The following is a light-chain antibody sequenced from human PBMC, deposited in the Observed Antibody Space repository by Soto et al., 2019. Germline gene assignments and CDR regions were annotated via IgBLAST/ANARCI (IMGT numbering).Light chain of an antibody. V-gene: IGKV2-28*01. Sequence: DTVMTQSPLSLPVTPGEPASISCKSSQSLLHSNGYNYVDWYLQKPGQSPQLLISLASNRASGVPDRFSGSGSGTDFTLKISRVEAEXVGVXXXXXXLQAPPTFGQGTKVEIK. J-gene: IGKJ1*01. CDR1: QSLLHSNGYNY. CDR2: LAS. CDR3: XXXLQAPPT.